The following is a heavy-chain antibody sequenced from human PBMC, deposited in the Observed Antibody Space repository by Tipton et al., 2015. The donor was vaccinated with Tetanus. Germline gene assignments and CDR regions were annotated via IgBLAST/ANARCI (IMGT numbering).Heavy chain of an antibody. CDR1: GFTFSSYA. Sequence: SLRLSCAASGFTFSSYAMSWVRQAPGKGLEWVSAISGSGGSTYYADSVKGRFTISRDNSKNTLYLQMNSLRAEDTAVYYCAKVIGHGMRVRGVKYGMDVWGQGTTVTVSS. D-gene: IGHD3-10*01. CDR2: ISGSGGST. J-gene: IGHJ6*02. CDR3: AKVIGHGMRVRGVKYGMDV. V-gene: IGHV3-23*01.